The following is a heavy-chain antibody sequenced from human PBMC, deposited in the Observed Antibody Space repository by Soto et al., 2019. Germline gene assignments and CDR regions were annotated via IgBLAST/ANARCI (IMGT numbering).Heavy chain of an antibody. V-gene: IGHV4-31*03. J-gene: IGHJ4*02. CDR2: IYYSGTA. CDR1: CDSIGSGGHY. D-gene: IGHD2-15*01. Sequence: SETLSLTGTVSCDSIGSGGHYWSWIRQAPGQGLGWIGHIYYSGTANHNPSLKRRVSMLVDRSKNQFSLNLSSVTAADTALYFCARVDCTAGTCYSLDSWGQGILVTVSS. CDR3: ARVDCTAGTCYSLDS.